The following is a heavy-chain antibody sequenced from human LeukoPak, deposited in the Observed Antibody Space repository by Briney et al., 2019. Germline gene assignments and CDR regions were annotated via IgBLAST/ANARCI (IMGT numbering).Heavy chain of an antibody. V-gene: IGHV1-46*01. CDR2: IDPSGGST. D-gene: IGHD2-2*01. CDR3: ARSRGYCSSTSCYVLDY. J-gene: IGHJ4*02. Sequence: ASVKVSCKASGYTFTSYYMHWVRQAPGQGLEWMGIIDPSGGSTSYAQKFQGRVTMTRDTSTSTVYMELSSLRSEDTAVYYCARSRGYCSSTSCYVLDYWGQGTLVTVSS. CDR1: GYTFTSYY.